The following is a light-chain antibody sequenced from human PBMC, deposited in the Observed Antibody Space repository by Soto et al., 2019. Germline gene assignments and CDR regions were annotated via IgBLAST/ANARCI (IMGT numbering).Light chain of an antibody. CDR2: AAS. V-gene: IGKV1-9*01. CDR1: QGISSY. Sequence: DIKLTPSPSFLSASVGDIVTITCRASQGISSYLAWYQQKPEKAPKLLIYAASTLQSGVPSRFSGSGAGTEFTLTISSLQPEDFAAYYCQQLDSYRFTFGHGTKVDI. J-gene: IGKJ3*01. CDR3: QQLDSYRFT.